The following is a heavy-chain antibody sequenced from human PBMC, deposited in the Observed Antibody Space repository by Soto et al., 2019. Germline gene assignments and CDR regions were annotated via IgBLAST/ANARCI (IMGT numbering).Heavy chain of an antibody. CDR1: GGSISSSSYY. V-gene: IGHV4-39*01. Sequence: SETLSLTCTVSGGSISSSSYYWGWIRQPPGKGLEWIGSIYYSGSTYYNPSLKSRVTVSVDTSKKQFSLKLSSVTAADTAVYYCARRIAGGSGYSYYGMDVWVQGTTVT. CDR3: ARRIAGGSGYSYYGMDV. D-gene: IGHD2-15*01. CDR2: IYYSGST. J-gene: IGHJ6*02.